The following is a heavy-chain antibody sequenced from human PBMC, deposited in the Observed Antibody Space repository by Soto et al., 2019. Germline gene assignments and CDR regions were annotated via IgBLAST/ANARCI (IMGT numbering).Heavy chain of an antibody. CDR1: GYTFTSYG. J-gene: IGHJ4*02. CDR2: ISAYNGNT. D-gene: IGHD4-17*01. Sequence: ASVKVSCKASGYTFTSYGITLVRQAPGQGLEWMGWISAYNGNTNYAQKLQSRVTMTTDPSTNTAYMELRSLRSDDTAVYYCARDRTSRDYGDYELSYWGQGTLVTVSS. V-gene: IGHV1-18*01. CDR3: ARDRTSRDYGDYELSY.